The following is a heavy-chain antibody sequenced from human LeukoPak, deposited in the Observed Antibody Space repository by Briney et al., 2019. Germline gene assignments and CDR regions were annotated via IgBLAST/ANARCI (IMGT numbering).Heavy chain of an antibody. J-gene: IGHJ5*02. V-gene: IGHV4-4*07. CDR3: ARDLSAAGGWFDP. Sequence: SETLSLTCTVSGGSISSYYWSWIRQPAGKGLEWIGRIYTSGSTNYNPPLKSRVTISVDKSKNQFSLKLSSVTAADTAVYYCARDLSAAGGWFDPWGQATLVTVSS. D-gene: IGHD6-13*01. CDR1: GGSISSYY. CDR2: IYTSGST.